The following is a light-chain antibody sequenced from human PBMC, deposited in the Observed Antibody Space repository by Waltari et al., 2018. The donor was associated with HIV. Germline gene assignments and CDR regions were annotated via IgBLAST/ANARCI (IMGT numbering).Light chain of an antibody. Sequence: QSALTQPASVSGSPGQSITISCTGTSSAVGGYHYVSWYQQHPGKAPKLMIYEVSNRPSGVSNRFSGSKSGNTASLTISGLQAEDEADYYCSSYTSSNTLVVFGGGTKLTVL. V-gene: IGLV2-14*01. CDR1: SSAVGGYHY. CDR2: EVS. CDR3: SSYTSSNTLVV. J-gene: IGLJ2*01.